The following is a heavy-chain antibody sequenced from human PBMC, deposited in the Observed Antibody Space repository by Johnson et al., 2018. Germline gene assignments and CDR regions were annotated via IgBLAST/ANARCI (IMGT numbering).Heavy chain of an antibody. CDR1: GYTFINYD. J-gene: IGHJ6*03. D-gene: IGHD2-15*01. Sequence: VQLVESGAEVKKPGASVKVSCKASGYTFINYDINWVRQATGQGPEWVGWMNPNSGNSGSAQKFQGRVSMTRDNSINTAYMELSSLRSEDTAVYYCARTVAATFRHYSYYMDVGGKGTTVTVSS. CDR3: ARTVAATFRHYSYYMDV. V-gene: IGHV1-8*01. CDR2: MNPNSGNS.